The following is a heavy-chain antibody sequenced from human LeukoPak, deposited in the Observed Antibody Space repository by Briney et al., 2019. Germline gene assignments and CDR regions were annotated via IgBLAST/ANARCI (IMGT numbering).Heavy chain of an antibody. Sequence: GESLKISCQTSGYDFSTKWIGWVRQMPGKGLEGMGIIYPLESITKYSLAFQGHVTLTADTSINTAFLQWTSLKASDTAIYYCARLAPDYADYWFDPWGQGTLVTVSS. V-gene: IGHV5-51*01. CDR3: ARLAPDYADYWFDP. J-gene: IGHJ5*02. D-gene: IGHD4-17*01. CDR1: GYDFSTKW. CDR2: IYPLESIT.